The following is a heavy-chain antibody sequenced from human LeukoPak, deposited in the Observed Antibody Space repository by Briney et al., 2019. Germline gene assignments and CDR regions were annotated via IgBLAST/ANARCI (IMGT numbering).Heavy chain of an antibody. V-gene: IGHV3-74*01. CDR2: FNSDGSST. J-gene: IGHJ4*02. Sequence: GVSLRLSCAASGFTFSTYWMHWVRQAPGKGLVWVSRFNSDGSSTYYADSVKGRFTISRDNAKNSLYLQMNSLRAEDTAVYYCARGEQEMATMSIDYWGQGTLVTVSS. CDR1: GFTFSTYW. CDR3: ARGEQEMATMSIDY. D-gene: IGHD5-24*01.